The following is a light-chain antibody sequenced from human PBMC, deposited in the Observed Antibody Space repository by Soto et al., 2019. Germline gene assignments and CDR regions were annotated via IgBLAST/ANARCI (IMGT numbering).Light chain of an antibody. CDR1: SSDVVGYNY. J-gene: IGLJ1*01. V-gene: IGLV2-14*03. Sequence: QSALTQPASVSGSPGQSITISCAGTSSDVVGYNYISWYQHHPGKAPKLMIYDVSNRPSGVSNRLSGSKSGNTASLSISGLQPEDEADYYCCSYRTSNTRQIVCGPGTKVTVL. CDR2: DVS. CDR3: CSYRTSNTRQIV.